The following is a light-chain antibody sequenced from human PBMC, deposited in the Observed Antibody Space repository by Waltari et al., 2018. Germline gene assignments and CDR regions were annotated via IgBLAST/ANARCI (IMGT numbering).Light chain of an antibody. CDR1: QTINTY. CDR2: AAS. V-gene: IGKV1-39*01. Sequence: DIQMTPSPSSLSASVGDRVTIPCRASQTINTYLNSYQQKPGKAPKLLMYAASTLQSGVPARFSGSESGTDFTLIISGLQPEDFATYFCQQTYTAPYTFGQGTRLEI. CDR3: QQTYTAPYT. J-gene: IGKJ2*01.